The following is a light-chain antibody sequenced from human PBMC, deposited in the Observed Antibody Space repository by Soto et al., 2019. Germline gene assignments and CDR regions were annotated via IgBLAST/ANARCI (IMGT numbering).Light chain of an antibody. Sequence: EIVLTQSPGTLSLSPGERATLSCRASQSVSSSYLAWYQQKPGQAPRLLIYGASSRATGIPDRFSGSGSGTDFILIISILEPEDFAVYFVQQLSTWPPTCGQRTKAEIK. CDR3: QQLSTWPPT. J-gene: IGKJ2*01. CDR2: GAS. CDR1: QSVSSSY. V-gene: IGKV3D-20*02.